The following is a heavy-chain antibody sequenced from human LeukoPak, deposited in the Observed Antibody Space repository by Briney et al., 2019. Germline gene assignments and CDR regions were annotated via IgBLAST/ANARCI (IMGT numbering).Heavy chain of an antibody. CDR3: ARDAGWVGATHDAFDI. CDR1: GGSISSCDYY. J-gene: IGHJ3*02. V-gene: IGHV4-30-4*08. Sequence: PSETLSLTCTVSGGSISSCDYYWSRIRPPTGQGREWIVYICYSGSTYYPPFLTSPLTISVNTSNNPFSLKLSPVTAAGSAVYYCARDAGWVGATHDAFDIWGQGTMVTVSS. D-gene: IGHD1-26*01. CDR2: ICYSGST.